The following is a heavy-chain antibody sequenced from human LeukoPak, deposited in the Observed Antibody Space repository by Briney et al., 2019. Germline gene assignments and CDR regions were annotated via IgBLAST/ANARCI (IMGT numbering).Heavy chain of an antibody. J-gene: IGHJ5*02. CDR2: IYHSGST. V-gene: IGHV4-4*02. CDR3: ARLSSEYYDVLTGSGFDP. Sequence: SGTLSLTCAVSGGSISSSNWWSWVRQPPGKGLEWIGEIYHSGSTNYNPSLKSRVTISVDKSKNQFSLKLSSVTAADTAVYYCARLSSEYYDVLTGSGFDPWGQGTLVTVSS. D-gene: IGHD3-9*01. CDR1: GGSISSSNW.